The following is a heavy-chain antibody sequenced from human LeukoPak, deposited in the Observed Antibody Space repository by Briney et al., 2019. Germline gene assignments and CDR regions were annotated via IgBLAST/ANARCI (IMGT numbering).Heavy chain of an antibody. J-gene: IGHJ4*02. CDR2: ISSSGSTI. Sequence: SGGSLRLSCAASGFTFSSYEMNWVRQAPGKGLEWVSYISSSGSTIYYADSVKGRFTISRDNAKNSLYLQMNSLRAEDTAVYYCARSRYYDRSLVYWGQGTLVTVSS. CDR3: ARSRYYDRSLVY. CDR1: GFTFSSYE. V-gene: IGHV3-48*03. D-gene: IGHD3-22*01.